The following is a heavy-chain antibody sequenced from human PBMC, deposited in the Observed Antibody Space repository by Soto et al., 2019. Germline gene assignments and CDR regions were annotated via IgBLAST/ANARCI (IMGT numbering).Heavy chain of an antibody. D-gene: IGHD6-13*01. Sequence: SEALSRTCPVSGGSISTSNYYWGWVRQPPGKGLDWIGNIYYRGTTYYNPSLKSRVTISVDTSKNQFSLKLNSVTAADTAVYYCARGSTWQGRDWFDPWGQGTLVTVSS. V-gene: IGHV4-39*01. CDR3: ARGSTWQGRDWFDP. CDR1: GGSISTSNYY. J-gene: IGHJ5*02. CDR2: IYYRGTT.